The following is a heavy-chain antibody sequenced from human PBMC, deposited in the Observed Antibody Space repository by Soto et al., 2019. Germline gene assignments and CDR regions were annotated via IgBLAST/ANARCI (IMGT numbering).Heavy chain of an antibody. V-gene: IGHV4-59*01. CDR3: VRGGGGYVNVTIDY. D-gene: IGHD5-18*01. CDR1: GGSISNYY. CDR2: ISYIGTT. J-gene: IGHJ4*02. Sequence: QVQLQESGPGLVKPSETLYLTCTVSGGSISNYYWSWVRQSPGKGLEWIGYISYIGTTNYNPSLSSRVAISLDSSKNQFSLKLRSVTDEDTAVYYCVRGGGGYVNVTIDYWGQGTLVTVSS.